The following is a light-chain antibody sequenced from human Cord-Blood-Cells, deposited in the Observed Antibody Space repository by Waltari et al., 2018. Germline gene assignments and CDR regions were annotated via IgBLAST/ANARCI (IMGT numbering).Light chain of an antibody. CDR2: DVS. CDR3: SSYTSSSTLV. Sequence: QSALTQPASVSGSPGQSITISCTGTSSDVGGYNYVSWYQQHPGKAPKLMIYDVSNRPAGVANRFSGSKSGHTASLTSSGLQAENEADYYCSSYTSSSTLVFGGGTKLTVL. CDR1: SSDVGGYNY. V-gene: IGLV2-14*01. J-gene: IGLJ2*01.